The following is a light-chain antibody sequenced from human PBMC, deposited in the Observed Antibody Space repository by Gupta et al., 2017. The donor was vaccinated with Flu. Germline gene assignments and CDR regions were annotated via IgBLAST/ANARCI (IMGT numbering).Light chain of an antibody. CDR2: WAS. V-gene: IGKV4-1*01. CDR3: QQDYSTMT. CDR1: QSVLYSSNNKNY. J-gene: IGKJ1*01. Sequence: DIVMTQSPYSLAVSLGERATINCKSSQSVLYSSNNKNYLAWYQQKPGQPPKLLIYWASNREYGVTDRFSGRGAGXDFTLTXSSRQDEDGAVYYAQQDYSTMTFGXGTKVEIK.